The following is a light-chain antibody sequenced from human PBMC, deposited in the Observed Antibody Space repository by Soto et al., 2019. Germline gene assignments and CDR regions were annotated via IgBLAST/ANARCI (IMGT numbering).Light chain of an antibody. CDR2: LAS. CDR3: QQAGT. Sequence: IQLTQSPSSLSASVGDRVTITCRASQTISKSLNWYQHKAGKAPKLLISLASTLQDGVPSRFSGSGSGTDFSLSISSLQPEDFANYFCQQAGTFGQGTKLEI. V-gene: IGKV1-39*01. J-gene: IGKJ2*02. CDR1: QTISKS.